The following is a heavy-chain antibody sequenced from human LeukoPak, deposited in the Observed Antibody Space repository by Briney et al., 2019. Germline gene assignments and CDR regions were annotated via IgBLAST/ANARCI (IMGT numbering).Heavy chain of an antibody. CDR1: GFTSSSYS. CDR2: ISSSSSYI. CDR3: ASGVLGYCSSTSCYEGVY. D-gene: IGHD2-2*01. Sequence: GGSLRLSCAASGFTSSSYSMNWVRQDPGKGLEWVSSISSSSSYIYYADSVKGRFTISRDNAKNSLYLQMNSLRAEDTAVYYCASGVLGYCSSTSCYEGVYWGQGTLVTVSS. V-gene: IGHV3-21*01. J-gene: IGHJ4*02.